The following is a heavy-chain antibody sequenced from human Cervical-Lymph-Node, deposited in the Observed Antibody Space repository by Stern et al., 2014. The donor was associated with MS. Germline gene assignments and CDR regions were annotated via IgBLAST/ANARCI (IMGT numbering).Heavy chain of an antibody. J-gene: IGHJ5*02. Sequence: VQLVESGAEVKKPGASVKVSCKASGYTFTSYDIHWVRQATGQGLEWMGWMNPNSGNTSYAQKVKGRVTMTRDTSISTGYIDVSSLRSEDTAVYYCARDTMVRARDCFDPWGQGTLVTVSS. CDR1: GYTFTSYD. V-gene: IGHV1-8*01. D-gene: IGHD3-10*01. CDR2: MNPNSGNT. CDR3: ARDTMVRARDCFDP.